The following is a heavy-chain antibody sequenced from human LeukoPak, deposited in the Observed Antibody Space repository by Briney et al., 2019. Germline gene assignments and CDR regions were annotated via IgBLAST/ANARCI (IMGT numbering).Heavy chain of an antibody. CDR3: AKDSSYASSGYYFLSDAFDI. J-gene: IGHJ3*02. Sequence: GGSLRLSCAASGFTFSSYAMSWVRQAPGKGLEWVSAISGSGGSTYYADSVKGRFTISRDNSKNTLSLQMNSLRAEDTAVYYCAKDSSYASSGYYFLSDAFDIWGQGTMVTVSS. D-gene: IGHD3-22*01. CDR2: ISGSGGST. V-gene: IGHV3-23*01. CDR1: GFTFSSYA.